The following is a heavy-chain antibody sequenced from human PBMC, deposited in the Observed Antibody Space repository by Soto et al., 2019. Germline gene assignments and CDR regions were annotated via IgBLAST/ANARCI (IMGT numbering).Heavy chain of an antibody. Sequence: QLQLQESGSGLVKPSQTLSLTCAVSGGSISSGGYSWSWIRQPPGKGLEWIGYIYHSGSTYYNPSLKRRVTISVDRSKNQFSLKLSSVNAADPAVYYCAAGGGLPRYYWGQGTLVTVSS. J-gene: IGHJ4*02. CDR2: IYHSGST. CDR1: GGSISSGGYS. CDR3: AAGGGLPRYY. D-gene: IGHD5-12*01. V-gene: IGHV4-30-2*01.